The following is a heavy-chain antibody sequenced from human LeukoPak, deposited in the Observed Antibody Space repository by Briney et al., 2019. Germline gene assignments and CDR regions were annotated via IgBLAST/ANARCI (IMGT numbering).Heavy chain of an antibody. Sequence: GGSLRLSCAASGFTFSSYSMNWVRQAPGKGLEWVSSISSSSSYIYYADSVKGRFTISRDNAKNSLYLQMNSLRAEDTAVYYCASSNHSSGWYYFDYWGQGTLVTVSS. V-gene: IGHV3-21*01. CDR2: ISSSSSYI. CDR3: ASSNHSSGWYYFDY. CDR1: GFTFSSYS. J-gene: IGHJ4*02. D-gene: IGHD6-19*01.